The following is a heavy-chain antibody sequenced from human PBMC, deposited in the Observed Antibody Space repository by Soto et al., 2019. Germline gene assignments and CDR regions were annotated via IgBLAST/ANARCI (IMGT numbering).Heavy chain of an antibody. CDR1: GFTFSSYG. CDR3: AKDRPSGSRTYYYGMDV. Sequence: QVQLVESGGGVVQPGRSLRLSCAASGFTFSSYGMHWVRQAPGKGLEWGAVISDDGSNKYYADSVKGRFTISRDNSQNTLYLQMTSLTAEDTAVYYCAKDRPSGSRTYYYGMDVLGQGTTVTVSS. V-gene: IGHV3-30*18. D-gene: IGHD1-26*01. J-gene: IGHJ6*02. CDR2: ISDDGSNK.